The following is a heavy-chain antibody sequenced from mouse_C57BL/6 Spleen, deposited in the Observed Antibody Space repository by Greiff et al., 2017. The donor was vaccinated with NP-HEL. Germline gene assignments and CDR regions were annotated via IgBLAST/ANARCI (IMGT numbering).Heavy chain of an antibody. D-gene: IGHD1-1*01. Sequence: VKLQQSGPELVKPGASVKISCKASGYAFSSSWMNWVKQRPGKGLEWIGRIYPGDGDTNYNGKFKGKATLTADKSSSTAYMQLSSLTSEDSAVYFCARLGLRNAYWGQGTLVTVSA. V-gene: IGHV1-82*01. CDR3: ARLGLRNAY. CDR1: GYAFSSSW. J-gene: IGHJ3*01. CDR2: IYPGDGDT.